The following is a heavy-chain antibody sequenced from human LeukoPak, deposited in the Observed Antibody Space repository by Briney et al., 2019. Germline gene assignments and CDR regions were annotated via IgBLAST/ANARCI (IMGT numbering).Heavy chain of an antibody. CDR2: ISGSGGST. D-gene: IGHD6-19*01. Sequence: GGSLRLSCAASGFTFSSYAMSWVRQAPGKGLEWVSAISGSGGSTYYADSVKGRFTISRDNSRNTLYLQMNSLRAEDTAVYYCAKARLAVADYYYGMDVWGQGTTVTVSS. CDR1: GFTFSSYA. CDR3: AKARLAVADYYYGMDV. V-gene: IGHV3-23*01. J-gene: IGHJ6*02.